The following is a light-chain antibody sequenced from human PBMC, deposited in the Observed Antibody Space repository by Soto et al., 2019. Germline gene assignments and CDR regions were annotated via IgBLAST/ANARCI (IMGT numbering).Light chain of an antibody. CDR2: RNN. V-gene: IGLV1-47*01. CDR1: NSNIGSKY. Sequence: QSVLTQPPSASGTPGQRASISCSGSNSNIGSKYVYWYQQLPGTAPKLLMYRNNQRPSGVPDRFSGSKSGTSASLAISGLRSEDEADYYCAAWDNNLGGPAFGGGTKLTVL. J-gene: IGLJ2*01. CDR3: AAWDNNLGGPA.